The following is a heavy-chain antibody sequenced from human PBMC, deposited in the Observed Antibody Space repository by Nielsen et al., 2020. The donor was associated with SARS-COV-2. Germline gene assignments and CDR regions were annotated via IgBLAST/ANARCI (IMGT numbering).Heavy chain of an antibody. CDR2: VSHSGSI. Sequence: SETLSLTCAVSGGSVSSNDWWTWVRQSPGKGLEWIGEVSHSGSINYNPSLKRRVTLSMDKSKRQFSLRLTSVSAADTAVYFCARGDLVVVPSPILGLGPFFYYFYLDVWGKGTTVTVSS. CDR3: ARGDLVVVPSPILGLGPFFYYFYLDV. D-gene: IGHD2-2*01. CDR1: GGSVSSNDW. J-gene: IGHJ6*03. V-gene: IGHV4-4*02.